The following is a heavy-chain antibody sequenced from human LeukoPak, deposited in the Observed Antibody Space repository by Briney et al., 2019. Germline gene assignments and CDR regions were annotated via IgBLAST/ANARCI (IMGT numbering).Heavy chain of an antibody. D-gene: IGHD5-18*01. V-gene: IGHV3-30*04. CDR2: ISYDGSNQ. J-gene: IGHJ4*02. CDR3: TRDMHTAMVAYDY. Sequence: GGSLRLSCAASGFTFITYTMHWVRQAPGKGLEWVAVISYDGSNQYYADSVKGRFTISRDNSKNTLYLQMNSLRPEDTGVYFCTRDMHTAMVAYDYWGQGTLLTVSS. CDR1: GFTFITYT.